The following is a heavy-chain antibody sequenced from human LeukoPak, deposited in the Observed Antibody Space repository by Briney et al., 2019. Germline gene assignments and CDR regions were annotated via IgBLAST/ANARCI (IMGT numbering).Heavy chain of an antibody. Sequence: QTGGSLRLSCAASGFTFSSYAMSWVRQAPGKGLEWVSAISGSGGSTYYADSVKGRFTISRDNSKNTLYLQMNSLRAEDTAVYYCAKGRYESSGFNWAAWGQGTLVTVSS. CDR1: GFTFSSYA. D-gene: IGHD3-22*01. CDR3: AKGRYESSGFNWAA. J-gene: IGHJ4*02. V-gene: IGHV3-23*01. CDR2: ISGSGGST.